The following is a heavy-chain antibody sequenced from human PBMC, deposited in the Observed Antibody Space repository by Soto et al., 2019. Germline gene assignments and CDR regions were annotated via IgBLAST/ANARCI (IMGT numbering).Heavy chain of an antibody. V-gene: IGHV3-30*18. CDR1: GFTFSSYG. Sequence: QVQLVESGGGVVQPGRSLRLSCAASGFTFSSYGMHWVRQAPGKGLEWVAVISYDGSNKYYSDSVKGRFTISRDNSKNTLYLQMNSLRAEDTAVYYCEKDRGPHIVATIWDYGMDVWGQGATVTVSS. J-gene: IGHJ6*02. D-gene: IGHD5-12*01. CDR3: EKDRGPHIVATIWDYGMDV. CDR2: ISYDGSNK.